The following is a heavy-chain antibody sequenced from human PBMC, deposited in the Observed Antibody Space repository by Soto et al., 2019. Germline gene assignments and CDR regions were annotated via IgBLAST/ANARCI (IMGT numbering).Heavy chain of an antibody. CDR1: GFTFRTYT. Sequence: EVQLVESGGGLVKPGGSLRLSCVASGFTFRTYTMNWVRQAPGKGLEWVSGIRGFSPYTFYAESVKGRFTISRDNAKPSLYLQLNSLGVEDTAVYYCARDRGYDAHDYYYNAMDVWGQGTTVTVSS. CDR3: ARDRGYDAHDYYYNAMDV. J-gene: IGHJ6*02. D-gene: IGHD2-15*01. V-gene: IGHV3-21*01. CDR2: IRGFSPYT.